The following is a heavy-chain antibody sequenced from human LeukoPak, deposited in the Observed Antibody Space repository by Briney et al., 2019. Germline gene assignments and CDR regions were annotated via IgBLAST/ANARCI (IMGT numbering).Heavy chain of an antibody. CDR1: GGTFSSYA. D-gene: IGHD6-19*01. J-gene: IGHJ6*02. V-gene: IGHV1-69*13. Sequence: ASVKVSCKASGGTFSSYAISWVRQAPGQGLEWMGGIIPIFGTANYAQKFQGRVTITADESTSTAYMELSSLRSEDTAVYYCARDNGEQWPKPEALPYYHYGMDVWGQGTTVTVSS. CDR2: IIPIFGTA. CDR3: ARDNGEQWPKPEALPYYHYGMDV.